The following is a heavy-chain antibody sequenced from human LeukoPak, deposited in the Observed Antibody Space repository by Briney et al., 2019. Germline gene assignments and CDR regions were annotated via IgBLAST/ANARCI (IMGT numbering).Heavy chain of an antibody. Sequence: GGSLRLSCTASGFTFSDHYMSWFRLSPGKGLEWLSYITSSGSITDYADSVRGRFTISRDNAKNTMFLQMNSLRPEDTAVYYCARDPDYGDPEWGQGTLVTVSS. D-gene: IGHD4-17*01. V-gene: IGHV3-11*01. CDR2: ITSSGSIT. CDR1: GFTFSDHY. CDR3: ARDPDYGDPE. J-gene: IGHJ4*02.